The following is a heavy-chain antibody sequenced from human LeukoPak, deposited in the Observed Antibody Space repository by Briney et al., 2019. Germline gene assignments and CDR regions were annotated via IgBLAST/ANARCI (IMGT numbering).Heavy chain of an antibody. V-gene: IGHV3-15*01. CDR3: TTETSYCSSTSCLRTDAFDI. CDR2: IKSKTDGGTT. D-gene: IGHD2-2*01. J-gene: IGHJ3*02. Sequence: GGSLRLSCAASGFTFSNAWMSWVRQAPGKGLEWVGRIKSKTDGGTTDYAAPVKGRFTISRDDSKNTLYLQMNSLKTEDTAVYYCTTETSYCSSTSCLRTDAFDIWGQGTMVTVSS. CDR1: GFTFSNAW.